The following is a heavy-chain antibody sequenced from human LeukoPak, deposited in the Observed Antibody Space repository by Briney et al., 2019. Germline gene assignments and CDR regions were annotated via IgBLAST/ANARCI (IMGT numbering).Heavy chain of an antibody. CDR3: ARTPIYSSGYYYGLHDDY. V-gene: IGHV4-30-4*01. Sequence: SETLSLTCTVSGGSISSGDYYWSWIRQPPGKGLEWIGYIYYSGSTYYNPSLKSRVTISVDTSKNQFSLKLSSVTAADTAVYYCARTPIYSSGYYYGLHDDYWGQGTLVTVSS. J-gene: IGHJ4*02. CDR1: GGSISSGDYY. CDR2: IYYSGST. D-gene: IGHD3-22*01.